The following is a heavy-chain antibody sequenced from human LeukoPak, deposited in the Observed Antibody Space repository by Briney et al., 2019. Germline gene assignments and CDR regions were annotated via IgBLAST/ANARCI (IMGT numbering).Heavy chain of an antibody. CDR3: ARDGYIVVVPAAMVY. V-gene: IGHV3-48*01. Sequence: GGSLRLSCAASGFTFSGYSMNWVRQAPGKGLEWVSYISSSSSTIYYADSVKGRFTISRDNAKNSLYLQMNSLRAEDTAVYYCARDGYIVVVPAAMVYWGQGTLVTVSS. CDR1: GFTFSGYS. CDR2: ISSSSSTI. J-gene: IGHJ4*02. D-gene: IGHD2-2*01.